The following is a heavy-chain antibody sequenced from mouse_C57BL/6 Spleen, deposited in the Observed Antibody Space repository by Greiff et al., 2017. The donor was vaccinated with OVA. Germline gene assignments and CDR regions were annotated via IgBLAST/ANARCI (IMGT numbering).Heavy chain of an antibody. CDR2: ISDGGSYT. D-gene: IGHD2-5*01. V-gene: IGHV5-4*01. CDR3: AREWSNDAMDY. CDR1: GFTFSSYA. Sequence: EVHLVESGGGLVKPGGSLKLSCAASGFTFSSYALSWVRQTPEKRLEWVATISDGGSYTYYPDPVKGRFTISRDNAKNNLYLQMRHLKSEDTAMYDCAREWSNDAMDYWGQGTSVTVSS. J-gene: IGHJ4*01.